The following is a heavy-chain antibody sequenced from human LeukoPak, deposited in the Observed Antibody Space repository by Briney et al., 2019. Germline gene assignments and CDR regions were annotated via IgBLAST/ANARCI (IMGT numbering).Heavy chain of an antibody. CDR2: ISSSGSTI. V-gene: IGHV3-48*03. CDR3: AREYYPNAFDI. Sequence: GGSLRLSCAASGFTFSSYEMNWVRQAPGKGLEWASYISSSGSTIYYADSVKGRFTISRDNAKNSLYLQMNSLRAEDTAVYYCAREYYPNAFDIWGQGTMVTVSS. CDR1: GFTFSSYE. D-gene: IGHD3-10*01. J-gene: IGHJ3*02.